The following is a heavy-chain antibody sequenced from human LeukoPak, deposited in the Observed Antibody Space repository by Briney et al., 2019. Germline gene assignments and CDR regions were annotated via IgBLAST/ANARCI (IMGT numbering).Heavy chain of an antibody. CDR2: IYYSGST. J-gene: IGHJ4*02. Sequence: SETLSLTCTVSGGSISNSCYYWGWIRPPPGKGVEWIGSIYYSGSTYYNPSLKSRFTISADTSKNQFSLKLSSVTAADTAVYYCARHCEFTNWGQGTLVTVSS. V-gene: IGHV4-39*01. CDR3: ARHCEFTN. D-gene: IGHD3-3*01. CDR1: GGSISNSCYY.